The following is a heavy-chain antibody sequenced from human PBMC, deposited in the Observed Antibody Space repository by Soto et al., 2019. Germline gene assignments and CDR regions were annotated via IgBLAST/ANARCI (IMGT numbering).Heavy chain of an antibody. D-gene: IGHD3-22*01. J-gene: IGHJ3*02. CDR2: ISGNGDNT. CDR1: GFPFRSYA. Sequence: QPGGSLRLSCAVSGFPFRSYAMSWVRQAPGKGLEWVSAISGNGDNTYLADSVKGRFTISRDNSKNTLYLQMNSLRAEDTAVYYCAKGGYYYDSSDSDALDIWGQGTMVTVSS. CDR3: AKGGYYYDSSDSDALDI. V-gene: IGHV3-23*01.